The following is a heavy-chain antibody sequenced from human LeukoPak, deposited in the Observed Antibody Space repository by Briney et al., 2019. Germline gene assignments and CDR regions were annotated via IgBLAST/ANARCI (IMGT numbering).Heavy chain of an antibody. CDR2: IYYSGST. J-gene: IGHJ6*02. V-gene: IGHV4-59*12. D-gene: IGHD4-23*01. CDR1: GGSISSYY. CDR3: VVTSTYYYYYGMDV. Sequence: SETLSLTCTVSGGSISSYYWSWIRQPPGKGLEWIGYIYYSGSTNYNPSLKSRVTISVDTSKNQFSLKLSSVTAADTAVYYCVVTSTYYYYYGMDVWGQGTTVTVSS.